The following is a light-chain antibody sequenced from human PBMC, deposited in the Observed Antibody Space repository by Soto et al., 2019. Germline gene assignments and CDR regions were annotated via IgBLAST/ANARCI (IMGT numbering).Light chain of an antibody. J-gene: IGLJ3*02. Sequence: QSALTQPASVSASPGQSITISCTGTSSDVGGYKYVSWYQQHPGKDPKLMIYDVSNRTLGVSNRFSGSKSGNTASLTISGLPTEDEADYYCISYTSSSTLVFGGGTKLTVL. CDR1: SSDVGGYKY. V-gene: IGLV2-14*01. CDR3: ISYTSSSTLV. CDR2: DVS.